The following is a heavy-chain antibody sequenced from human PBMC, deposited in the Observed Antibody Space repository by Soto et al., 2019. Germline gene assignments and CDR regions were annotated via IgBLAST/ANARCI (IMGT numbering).Heavy chain of an antibody. V-gene: IGHV3-64*01. D-gene: IGHD4-4*01. CDR3: ARDTVTTELNPFGLLDY. CDR2: ISSNGGST. J-gene: IGHJ4*02. Sequence: GGSLRLSCAASGFTFSSYAMHWVRQAPGKGLEYVSAISSNGGSTYYANSVKGRFTISRDNSKNTLYLQMGSLRAEDMAVYYCARDTVTTELNPFGLLDYWGQGTLVTVSS. CDR1: GFTFSSYA.